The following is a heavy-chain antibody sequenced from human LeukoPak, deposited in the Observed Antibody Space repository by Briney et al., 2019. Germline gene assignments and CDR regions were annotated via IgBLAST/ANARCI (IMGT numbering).Heavy chain of an antibody. Sequence: GESLRLSCAASGFTFSSYAMHWVRQAPGKGLEWVAVISYDGSNKYYADSVKGRFTISRDNSKNTLYLQMNSLRAEDTAVYYCARGVVVAATPDYWGQGTLVTVSS. CDR3: ARGVVVAATPDY. D-gene: IGHD2-15*01. J-gene: IGHJ4*02. CDR1: GFTFSSYA. CDR2: ISYDGSNK. V-gene: IGHV3-30*04.